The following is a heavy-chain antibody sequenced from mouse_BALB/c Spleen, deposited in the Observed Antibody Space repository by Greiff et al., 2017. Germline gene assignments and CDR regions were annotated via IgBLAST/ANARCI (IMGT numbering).Heavy chain of an antibody. CDR1: GFNIKDYY. CDR2: IDPENGDT. CDR3: NADDDAAPFAY. D-gene: IGHD2-3*01. V-gene: IGHV14-4*02. J-gene: IGHJ3*01. Sequence: EVQRVESGAELVRSGASVKLSCTASGFNIKDYYMHWVKQRPEQGLEWIGWIDPENGDTEYAPKFQGKATMTADTSSNTAYLQLSSLTSEDTAVYYCNADDDAAPFAYWGQGTLVTVSA.